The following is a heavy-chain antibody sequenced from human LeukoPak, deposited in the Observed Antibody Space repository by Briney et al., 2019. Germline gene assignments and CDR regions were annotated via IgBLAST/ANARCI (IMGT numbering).Heavy chain of an antibody. CDR3: ATEHDDSAFDI. D-gene: IGHD3-22*01. J-gene: IGHJ3*02. V-gene: IGHV1-24*01. CDR1: GGTFSSYA. Sequence: VASVKVSCKASGGTFSSYAISWVRQAPGQGLEWMGGFDPEDGETIYAQKFQGRVTMTEDTSTDTAYMELSSLRSEDTAVYYCATEHDDSAFDIRGQGTMVTVSS. CDR2: FDPEDGET.